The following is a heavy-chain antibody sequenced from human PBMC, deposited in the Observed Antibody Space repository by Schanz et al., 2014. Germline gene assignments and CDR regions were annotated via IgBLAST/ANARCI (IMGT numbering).Heavy chain of an antibody. V-gene: IGHV1-18*01. CDR2: IGGSDGNT. CDR3: ARDRDQWDGNYLDY. CDR1: GYTFTRSG. Sequence: QVQLVQSGGEVKTPGASVQVSCKASGYTFTRSGISWVRQAPGQGLEWMGWIGGSDGNTNFAQKFQGRVTMTTDTSTSTVYMELRSLTSDDSAVYYCARDRDQWDGNYLDYWGQGTLVTVSS. D-gene: IGHD1-26*01. J-gene: IGHJ4*02.